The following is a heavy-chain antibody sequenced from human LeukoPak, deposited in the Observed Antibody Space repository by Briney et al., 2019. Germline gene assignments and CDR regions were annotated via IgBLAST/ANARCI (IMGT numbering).Heavy chain of an antibody. D-gene: IGHD3-10*02. J-gene: IGHJ6*02. CDR1: GFIFSNYA. Sequence: GGSLRLSCAASGFIFSNYAMNWVRQAPGKGLEWVSYISGSSNTMYYADSVKGRFTISRDNAKNSLYLQMNSLRDEDTAVYYCARDVRGVIISGNYSYGMDVWGQGTTVTVSS. CDR3: ARDVRGVIISGNYSYGMDV. CDR2: ISGSSNTM. V-gene: IGHV3-48*02.